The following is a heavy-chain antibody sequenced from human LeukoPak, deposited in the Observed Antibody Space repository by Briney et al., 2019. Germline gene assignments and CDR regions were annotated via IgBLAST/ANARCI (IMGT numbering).Heavy chain of an antibody. CDR3: AKGGMSTIVRGVIGYMDV. CDR2: IYSDSST. CDR1: GFTFSSYA. Sequence: AGGSLRLSCAASGFTFSSYAMSWVRQAPGKGLECVSVIYSDSSTYYADSVKGRFTFSRDNSKNTLYLQMNSLRAEDTAVYYCAKGGMSTIVRGVIGYMDVWGKGTTVTISS. J-gene: IGHJ6*03. D-gene: IGHD3-10*01. V-gene: IGHV3-23*03.